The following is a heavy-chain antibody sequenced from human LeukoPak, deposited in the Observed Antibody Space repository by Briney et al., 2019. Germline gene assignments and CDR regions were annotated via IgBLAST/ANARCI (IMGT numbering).Heavy chain of an antibody. J-gene: IGHJ5*02. V-gene: IGHV4-38-2*01. CDR1: GYSISSGYY. CDR3: ARHRKRNDFWSGYYEGGWFDP. D-gene: IGHD3-3*01. CDR2: IYHSGST. Sequence: SETLSLTCAVSGYSISSGYYWGWIRQPPGQGLEWIGSIYHSGSTYYNPSLKSRVTISVDTSKNQFSLKLSSVTAADTAVYYCARHRKRNDFWSGYYEGGWFDPWGQGTLVTVSS.